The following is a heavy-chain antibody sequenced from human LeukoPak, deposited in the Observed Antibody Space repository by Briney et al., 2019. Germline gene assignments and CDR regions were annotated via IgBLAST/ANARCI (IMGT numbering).Heavy chain of an antibody. CDR3: ARHAATTGFPLDY. CDR1: GGSIRNYY. Sequence: PSETLSLTCTVSGGSIRNYYWSWIRQPPGKGLEWIAYIYYSGTTNYNPSLKSRVTISVDTSNNQFSLKLSLVAAADTAVYYCARHAATTGFPLDYWGQGTLVTVSS. CDR2: IYYSGTT. V-gene: IGHV4-59*08. D-gene: IGHD1-1*01. J-gene: IGHJ4*02.